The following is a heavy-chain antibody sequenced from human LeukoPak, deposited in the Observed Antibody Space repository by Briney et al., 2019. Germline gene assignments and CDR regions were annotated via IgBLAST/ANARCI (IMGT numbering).Heavy chain of an antibody. CDR2: IYTSGST. J-gene: IGHJ4*02. D-gene: IGHD6-13*01. Sequence: SETLSLTCTVSGGSISSGSHYWSWIRQPAGKGLEWIGRIYTSGSTNYNPSLKSRVTISVDTSKKQFSLKLSSVTAADTAVYYCARVLYSSTWYGGAFDYWGQGTLVTVSS. CDR3: ARVLYSSTWYGGAFDY. CDR1: GGSISSGSHY. V-gene: IGHV4-61*02.